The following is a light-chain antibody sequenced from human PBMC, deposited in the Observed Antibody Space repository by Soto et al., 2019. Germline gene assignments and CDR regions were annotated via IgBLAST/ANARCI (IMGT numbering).Light chain of an antibody. CDR1: QSISSY. J-gene: IGKJ5*01. V-gene: IGKV3-15*01. CDR3: QQYNNWPPIT. Sequence: MTQSPSSLSASVGDRLTITCRASQSISSYLNWYQQKPGQAPRLLIYGASTRATGIPARFSGSGSGTEFTLTISSLQSEDFAVYYCQQYNNWPPITFGQGTRLEIK. CDR2: GAS.